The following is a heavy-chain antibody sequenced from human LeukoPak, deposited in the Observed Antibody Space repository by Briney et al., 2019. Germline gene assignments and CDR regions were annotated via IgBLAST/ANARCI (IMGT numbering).Heavy chain of an antibody. J-gene: IGHJ6*02. V-gene: IGHV3-21*01. CDR3: ARDFQSQQLVRQYYYYYYGMDV. CDR1: GFTFSSYS. CDR2: ISSSSSYI. Sequence: PGGSLRLSCAASGFTFSSYSMNWVRQAPGKGLEWVSSISSSSSYIYYADSVKGRFTISRDNAKNSLYLQMNSLRAEDTAVYYCARDFQSQQLVRQYYYYYYGMDVWGQGTTVTVSS. D-gene: IGHD6-13*01.